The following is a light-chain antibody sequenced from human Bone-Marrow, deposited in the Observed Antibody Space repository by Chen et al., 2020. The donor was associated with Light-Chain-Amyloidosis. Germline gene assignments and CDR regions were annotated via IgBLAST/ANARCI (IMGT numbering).Light chain of an antibody. CDR1: SGSMATYY. CDR3: QSYQGSSQGV. V-gene: IGLV6-57*01. CDR2: EED. J-gene: IGLJ3*02. Sequence: NFMLTQPHSVSESPGKTVIISCTRSSGSMATYYVQWYQHPPGSSPTTVIYEEDQRPAGVPHRFSGSIDRSSNSASLNISGLKTEDEADYYCQSYQGSSQGVFGGGTKLTVL.